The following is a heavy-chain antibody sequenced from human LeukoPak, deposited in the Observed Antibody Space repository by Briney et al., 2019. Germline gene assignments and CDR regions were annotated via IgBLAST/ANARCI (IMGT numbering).Heavy chain of an antibody. J-gene: IGHJ4*02. V-gene: IGHV3-11*04. CDR1: GFTFSNYY. Sequence: GGSLRLSCAASGFTFSNYYMNWIRQAPGKGLEWVSYISSSGSTIYYADSVKGRFTISRDNAKNSLYLQMNSLRAEDAAVYYCASPPTAYCSTISCFDRNEDYWGQGTLVTVSS. D-gene: IGHD2-2*01. CDR2: ISSSGSTI. CDR3: ASPPTAYCSTISCFDRNEDY.